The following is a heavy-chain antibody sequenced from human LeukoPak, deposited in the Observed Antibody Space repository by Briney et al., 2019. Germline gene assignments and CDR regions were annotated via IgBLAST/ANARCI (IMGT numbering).Heavy chain of an antibody. CDR1: GGTFSSYA. V-gene: IGHV1-69*13. CDR2: IIPIFGTA. D-gene: IGHD3-10*01. Sequence: EASVKVSCKASGGTFSSYAISWVRQAPGQGLEWMGGIIPIFGTATYAQKFQGRVTITADESTSTAYMELSSLRSEDTAVYYCARSIYMTMVRAPFDPWGQGTLVTVSS. CDR3: ARSIYMTMVRAPFDP. J-gene: IGHJ5*02.